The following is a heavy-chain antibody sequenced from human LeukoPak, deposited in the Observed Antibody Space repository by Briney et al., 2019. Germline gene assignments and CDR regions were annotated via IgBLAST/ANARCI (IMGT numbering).Heavy chain of an antibody. D-gene: IGHD6-19*01. J-gene: IGHJ6*02. V-gene: IGHV4-59*08. CDR2: IYCSGST. Sequence: SETLSLTCTVSGGSISSYYWSWIRQPPGKRLEWIGYIYCSGSTNYNPSLESRVTISVDTSKTQFSLKLSSVTAADTAVYYCARHLHIAVAGRNYYYYGMDVWGQGTTVTVSS. CDR1: GGSISSYY. CDR3: ARHLHIAVAGRNYYYYGMDV.